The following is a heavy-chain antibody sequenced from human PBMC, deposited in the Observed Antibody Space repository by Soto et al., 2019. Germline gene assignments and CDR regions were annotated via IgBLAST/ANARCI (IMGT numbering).Heavy chain of an antibody. CDR2: IYYSGST. CDR1: GGSISSYY. J-gene: IGHJ5*02. Sequence: SETLSLTCTVSGGSISSYYWSWIRQPPGKGLEWIGYIYYSGSTNYNPSLKSRVTISVDTSKNQFSLKLSSVTAADTAVYYCARGRGYYSNWFDPWGQGTLVTVSS. D-gene: IGHD3-22*01. V-gene: IGHV4-59*01. CDR3: ARGRGYYSNWFDP.